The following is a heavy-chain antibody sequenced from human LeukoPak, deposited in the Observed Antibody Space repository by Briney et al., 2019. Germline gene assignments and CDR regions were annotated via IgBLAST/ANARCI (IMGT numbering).Heavy chain of an antibody. D-gene: IGHD4-17*01. CDR2: ISYIGGNT. CDR3: ARGSYGDYDY. J-gene: IGHJ4*02. V-gene: IGHV3-23*01. Sequence: GGSLRLSCAASGFTFSSYAMFWVRQAPGKGLEWVSGISYIGGNTYYADFVKGRFTISRDNSKNTMYLQMNSLRAEDTAVYYCARGSYGDYDYWGQGTLVTVSS. CDR1: GFTFSSYA.